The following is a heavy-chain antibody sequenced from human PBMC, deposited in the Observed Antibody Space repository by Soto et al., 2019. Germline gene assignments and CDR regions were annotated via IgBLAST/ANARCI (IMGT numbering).Heavy chain of an antibody. Sequence: QITLKESGPTLVKPTQTLTLTCTFSGFSLSTSGVGVGWIRQPPGKALEWLALIYWDDDKRYGPSLKSRLTITKDTSKNQVVLTVTNMDPVDTGTYYCAHRGQWPRAGGYDYWGQGTLVSVSS. D-gene: IGHD6-19*01. CDR2: IYWDDDK. J-gene: IGHJ4*02. V-gene: IGHV2-5*05. CDR1: GFSLSTSGVG. CDR3: AHRGQWPRAGGYDY.